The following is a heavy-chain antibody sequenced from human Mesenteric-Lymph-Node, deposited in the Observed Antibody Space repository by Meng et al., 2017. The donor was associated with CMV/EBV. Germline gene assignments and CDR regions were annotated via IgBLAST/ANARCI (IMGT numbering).Heavy chain of an antibody. CDR1: GFTFSSYW. CDR2: IKQDGSEK. D-gene: IGHD2-21*01. CDR3: AKTLIRYCGETSPQCAFDI. V-gene: IGHV3-7*01. Sequence: GESLKISCAASGFTFSSYWMSWVRQAPGKGLEWVANIKQDGSEKYYVDSVKGRFTISRDNSKNTLYLQMNSLRAEDTAVYYCAKTLIRYCGETSPQCAFDIWGQGTLVTVSS. J-gene: IGHJ3*02.